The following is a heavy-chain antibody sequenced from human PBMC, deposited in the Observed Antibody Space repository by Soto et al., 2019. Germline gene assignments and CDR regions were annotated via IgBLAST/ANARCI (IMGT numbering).Heavy chain of an antibody. CDR3: AWSFGALGPNWFDP. Sequence: QVQLVQSGAEVKKPGSSVKVSCKTSGYTFTSYGITWVRQGPGQGLEWMGWSSAYNGDTKYAQKLQGRDTMTSDTSSGTACMELGSLRSDDTAVYYCAWSFGALGPNWFDPWGQGTLVTVSS. CDR2: SSAYNGDT. CDR1: GYTFTSYG. V-gene: IGHV1-18*01. J-gene: IGHJ5*02. D-gene: IGHD1-26*01.